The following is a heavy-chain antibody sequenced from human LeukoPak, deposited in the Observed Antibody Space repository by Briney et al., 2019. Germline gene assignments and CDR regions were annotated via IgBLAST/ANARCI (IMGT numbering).Heavy chain of an antibody. CDR2: INPNGGGT. V-gene: IGHV1-2*06. CDR1: GGTFSSYA. D-gene: IGHD3-3*01. CDR3: ARERKITIFGVACDY. Sequence: ASVKVSCKASGGTFSSYAISWVRQAPGQGLEWMGRINPNGGGTNYAQKFQGRVTMTSDTSISTAYMELSRLRSDDTAVYYCARERKITIFGVACDYWGQGTLVTVSS. J-gene: IGHJ4*02.